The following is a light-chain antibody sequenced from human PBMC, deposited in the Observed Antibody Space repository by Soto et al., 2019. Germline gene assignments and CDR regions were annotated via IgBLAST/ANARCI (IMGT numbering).Light chain of an antibody. V-gene: IGKV3-20*01. CDR2: GAS. J-gene: IGKJ1*01. CDR1: QSASSSY. Sequence: DIVLTPSPGTLSLSPGERATLSCRASQSASSSYLAWYQQKPGQAPRLLIYGASSRATGIPDRFSGSGSGTDFTLTITRLEPEDFAVYYCQVYGSSLWTFGQGTKVEV. CDR3: QVYGSSLWT.